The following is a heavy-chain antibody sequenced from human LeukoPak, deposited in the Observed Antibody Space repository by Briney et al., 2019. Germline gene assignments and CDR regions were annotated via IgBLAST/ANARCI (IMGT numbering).Heavy chain of an antibody. Sequence: GGSLRLSCAASGFTFSSYGMHWVRQAPGKGLEWVANIKQDGSEKYYVDSVKGRFTISRDNAKNSLYLQMNSLRAEDTAVYYCARGGAAADYGDYVAYYDSSGYANWFDPWGQGTLVTVSS. CDR3: ARGGAAADYGDYVAYYDSSGYANWFDP. CDR2: IKQDGSEK. D-gene: IGHD3-22*01. V-gene: IGHV3-7*01. CDR1: GFTFSSYG. J-gene: IGHJ5*02.